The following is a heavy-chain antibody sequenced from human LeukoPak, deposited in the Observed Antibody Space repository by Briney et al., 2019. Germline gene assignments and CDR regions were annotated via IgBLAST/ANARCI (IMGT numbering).Heavy chain of an antibody. D-gene: IGHD5-12*01. CDR2: VNSDESST. V-gene: IGHV3-74*01. CDR3: AKALGYSDYEWCFDY. Sequence: GGSLRLSCAASGFTFSSYWMHWVGQVPGKGLVWVSRVNSDESSTTYADYVKGRFTISRDNATNTLYLQMNSLRAEDTAVYYCAKALGYSDYEWCFDYWGQGTLVTVSS. CDR1: GFTFSSYW. J-gene: IGHJ4*02.